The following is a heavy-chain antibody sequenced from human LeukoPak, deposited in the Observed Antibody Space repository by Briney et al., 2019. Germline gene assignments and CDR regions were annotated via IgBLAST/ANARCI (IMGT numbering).Heavy chain of an antibody. CDR2: IVVGSGNT. CDR3: AANVFPDTAMNNFDY. D-gene: IGHD5-18*01. CDR1: GFTFTSSA. Sequence: ASVKVSCKASGFTFTSSAVQWVRQARGQRLEWIGWIVVGSGNTNYAQKFQERVTITRDMSTSTAYMELSSLRSEDTAAYYCAANVFPDTAMNNFDYWGQGTLVTVSS. J-gene: IGHJ4*02. V-gene: IGHV1-58*01.